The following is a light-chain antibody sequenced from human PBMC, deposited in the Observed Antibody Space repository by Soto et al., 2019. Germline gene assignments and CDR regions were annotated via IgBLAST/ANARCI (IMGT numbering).Light chain of an antibody. Sequence: DIQMTQSPSTLSASVGDRVNITCRASQSIYNYLNWYQQKPGKAPNLLIYAASTLLSGVPSRFSGSGSGTEFTLTISGLQPEDFVTYYCQQIYSTPRTFGQGTEVEIK. CDR2: AAS. V-gene: IGKV1-39*01. CDR1: QSIYNY. CDR3: QQIYSTPRT. J-gene: IGKJ1*01.